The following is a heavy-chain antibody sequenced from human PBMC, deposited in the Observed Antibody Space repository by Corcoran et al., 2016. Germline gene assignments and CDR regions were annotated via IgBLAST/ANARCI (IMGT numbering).Heavy chain of an antibody. CDR3: ARDPMGRGYCSSTSCYYYYGMDV. CDR1: GFTFSSYG. V-gene: IGHV3-33*01. Sequence: QVQLVESGGGVVQPGRSLRLSCAASGFTFSSYGMHWVRQAPGKGLEWVAVIWYDGSNKYYADSVKGRLTISRDNSKNTLYLQMNSLRAEDTAVYYCARDPMGRGYCSSTSCYYYYGMDVWGQGTTVTVSS. J-gene: IGHJ6*02. D-gene: IGHD2-2*01. CDR2: IWYDGSNK.